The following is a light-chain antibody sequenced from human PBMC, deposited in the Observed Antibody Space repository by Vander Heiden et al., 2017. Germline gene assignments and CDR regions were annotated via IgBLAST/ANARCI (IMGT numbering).Light chain of an antibody. V-gene: IGKV4-1*01. Sequence: DIVMTQYPDSLAASLVERATINCKSSQSVLYSSNNKNYLAWYQQKPGQPPKLLIYWASTRESGVPDRFSGSGSGTDFTLTISSLQAEDVAVYYCQQYYSTPPTFGPGTKVDIK. CDR3: QQYYSTPPT. CDR1: QSVLYSSNNKNY. CDR2: WAS. J-gene: IGKJ3*01.